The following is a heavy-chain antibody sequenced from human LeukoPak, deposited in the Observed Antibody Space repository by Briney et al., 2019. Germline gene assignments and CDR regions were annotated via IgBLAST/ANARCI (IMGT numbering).Heavy chain of an antibody. D-gene: IGHD3-22*01. CDR2: LYYSVST. Sequence: PSGTLCLTCTVSGGSISGGGYSWSWIRQHPGRGLEWIGYLYYSVSTYYNPSLKGRVTISVNTSKNQFSLTLSSATAADTAVDYCARDYYDSSGFDPWGQGTLVTASS. J-gene: IGHJ5*02. CDR3: ARDYYDSSGFDP. V-gene: IGHV4-31*03. CDR1: GGSISGGGYS.